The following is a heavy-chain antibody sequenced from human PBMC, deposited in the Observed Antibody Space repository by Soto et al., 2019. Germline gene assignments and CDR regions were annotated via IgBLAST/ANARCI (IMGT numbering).Heavy chain of an antibody. CDR1: GGSISSGGYS. CDR2: IYQSGST. V-gene: IGHV4-30-2*01. Sequence: PSETLSLTCAVSGGSISSGGYSWSWIRQPPGKGLEWIGYIYQSGSTYYNPSLKSRFTISVDRSRNQCSVKLSSVTAADTTVYFCSTQSYSNSGAYYYYAMDIWGQGTTVTVSS. D-gene: IGHD4-4*01. CDR3: STQSYSNSGAYYYYAMDI. J-gene: IGHJ6*02.